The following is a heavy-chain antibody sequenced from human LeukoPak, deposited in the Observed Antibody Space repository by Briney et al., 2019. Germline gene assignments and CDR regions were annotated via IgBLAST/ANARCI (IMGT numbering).Heavy chain of an antibody. CDR1: GYTFTGYY. V-gene: IGHV1-2*06. Sequence: ASVKVSCKASGYTFTGYYMHWVRQAPGQGLEWMGRINLNSGGTNYAQKFQGRVTMTRDTSISTAYMELSRLRSDDTAVYYCARIKQLGERDYWGQGTLVTVSS. D-gene: IGHD6-13*01. CDR2: INLNSGGT. CDR3: ARIKQLGERDY. J-gene: IGHJ4*02.